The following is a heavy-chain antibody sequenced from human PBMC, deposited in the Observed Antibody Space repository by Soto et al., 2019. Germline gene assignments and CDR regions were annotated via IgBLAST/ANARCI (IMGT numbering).Heavy chain of an antibody. Sequence: SETLSLTCAVYGGSFSGYYWSWIRQPPGKGLEWIGEINHSGSTNYNPSLKSRVTISVDTSKNQFSLKLSSVTAADTAVYYCARGPITTNRRLHAWCQRTLVTLSS. D-gene: IGHD3-22*01. CDR3: ARGPITTNRRLHA. J-gene: IGHJ5*02. V-gene: IGHV4-34*01. CDR1: GGSFSGYY. CDR2: INHSGST.